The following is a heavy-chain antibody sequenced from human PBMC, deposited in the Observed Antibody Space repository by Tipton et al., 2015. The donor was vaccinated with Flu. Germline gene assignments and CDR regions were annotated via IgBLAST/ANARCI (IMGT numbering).Heavy chain of an antibody. CDR1: GGTFNSYA. CDR2: TIPTLGIT. D-gene: IGHD6-13*01. J-gene: IGHJ1*01. V-gene: IGHV1-69*09. Sequence: QLVQSGAEVKKPGSSVKVSCRASGGTFNSYAISWVRQAPGQGLEWMGRTIPTLGITNYAQKFQGRVTITADRSTSTAYMELSSLRSEDTAVYYCAGRSSSWNRYFQHWGQGTLVTVSS. CDR3: AGRSSSWNRYFQH.